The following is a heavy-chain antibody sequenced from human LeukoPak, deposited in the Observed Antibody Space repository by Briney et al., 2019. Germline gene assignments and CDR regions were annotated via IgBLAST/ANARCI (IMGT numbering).Heavy chain of an antibody. CDR3: ARGPVLVTPPYYYYGMDV. V-gene: IGHV1-69*05. CDR1: GGTFNSFA. CDR2: IIPIFGTA. D-gene: IGHD4-23*01. J-gene: IGHJ6*02. Sequence: SVKVSCKASGGTFNSFAISWVRQAPGQGLEWMGGIIPIFGTANYAQKVQGRVTITTDESTTTAYMELSSLRSDDTAVYYCARGPVLVTPPYYYYGMDVWGQGTTVTVSS.